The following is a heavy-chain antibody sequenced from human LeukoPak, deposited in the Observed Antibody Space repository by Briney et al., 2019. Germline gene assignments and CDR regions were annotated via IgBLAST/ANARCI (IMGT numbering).Heavy chain of an antibody. CDR2: ISYDGSNK. CDR1: GFTFSSYA. CDR3: ARDTGPSHSLRYYFDY. J-gene: IGHJ4*02. D-gene: IGHD1-7*01. Sequence: GGYLRLSCAASGFTFSSYAMHWVRQAPGKGLEWVAVISYDGSNKYYADSVKGRFTISRDNSKNTLYLQMNSLRAEDTTVYYCARDTGPSHSLRYYFDYWGQGTLVTVSS. V-gene: IGHV3-30-3*01.